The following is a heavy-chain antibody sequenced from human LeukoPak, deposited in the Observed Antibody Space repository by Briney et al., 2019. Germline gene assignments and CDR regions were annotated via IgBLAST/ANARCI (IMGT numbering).Heavy chain of an antibody. J-gene: IGHJ4*02. Sequence: SETLSLTCAVYGGSFSGYYWSWIRQPPGKGLEWIGEIYHSGSTNYNPSLKSRVTISVDKSKNQFSLKLSSVTAADTAVYYCARTHTGVITTFDYWGQGTLVTVSS. V-gene: IGHV4-34*01. D-gene: IGHD3-22*01. CDR1: GGSFSGYY. CDR2: IYHSGST. CDR3: ARTHTGVITTFDY.